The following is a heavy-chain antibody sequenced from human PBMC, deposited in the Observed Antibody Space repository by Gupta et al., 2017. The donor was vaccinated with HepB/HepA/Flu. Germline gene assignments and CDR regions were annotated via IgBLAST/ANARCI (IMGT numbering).Heavy chain of an antibody. Sequence: QLQLQESGPGLVKPSETLSLTCDVSGGSITTSTYYWGWIRQPPGKGLEWIGIIYYSGNTYYNPSLRSRVTMSVDTSKTQFSLKLSSVTAADTAVYHCARLLESSTLFDPWGQGTLVTVSS. V-gene: IGHV4-39*01. CDR1: GGSITTSTYY. D-gene: IGHD6-6*01. CDR3: ARLLESSTLFDP. J-gene: IGHJ5*02. CDR2: IYYSGNT.